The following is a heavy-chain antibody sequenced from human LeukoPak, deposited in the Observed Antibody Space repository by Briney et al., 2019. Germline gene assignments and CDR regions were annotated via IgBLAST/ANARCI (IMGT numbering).Heavy chain of an antibody. CDR2: INHSGST. CDR1: GGSFSGYY. D-gene: IGHD3-10*01. J-gene: IGHJ5*02. CDR3: ARAPRITMVRGNSNWFDP. V-gene: IGHV4-34*01. Sequence: SETRSLTCAVYGGSFSGYYWSWIRQPPGKGLEWIGEINHSGSTNYNPSLKSRLTISVDTSKNQFSLKLSSVTAADTAVYYCARAPRITMVRGNSNWFDPWGQGTLVTVSS.